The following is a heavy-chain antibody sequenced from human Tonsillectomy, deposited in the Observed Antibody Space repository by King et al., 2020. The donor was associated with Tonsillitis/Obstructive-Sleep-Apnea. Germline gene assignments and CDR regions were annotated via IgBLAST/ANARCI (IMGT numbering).Heavy chain of an antibody. CDR1: GFTFSSYW. CDR3: AGTYIVGATIFDY. J-gene: IGHJ4*02. V-gene: IGHV3-74*01. Sequence: VQLVESGGGLVQPGGSLRLSCAASGFTFSSYWMHWVRQAPGEGLVWVSRINSDGSSTSYADSVKGRFTISRDNAKNTLYLQMNSLRAEDTAVYYCAGTYIVGATIFDYWGQGTLVTVSS. CDR2: INSDGSST. D-gene: IGHD1-26*01.